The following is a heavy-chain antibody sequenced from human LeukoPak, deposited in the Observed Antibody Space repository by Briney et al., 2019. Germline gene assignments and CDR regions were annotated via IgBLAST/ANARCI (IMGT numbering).Heavy chain of an antibody. CDR1: GFTFNNYI. CDR2: ISSSGSTI. J-gene: IGHJ4*02. D-gene: IGHD5-18*01. Sequence: TGGSLRLSCAASGFTFNNYIMNWVRQAPGKGLEWVSYISSSGSTIYYADSVKGRFTISRDNAKNSLYLQMNSLRAEDTAVYYCARDDSYGLDYWGQGTRVTVSS. CDR3: ARDDSYGLDY. V-gene: IGHV3-48*04.